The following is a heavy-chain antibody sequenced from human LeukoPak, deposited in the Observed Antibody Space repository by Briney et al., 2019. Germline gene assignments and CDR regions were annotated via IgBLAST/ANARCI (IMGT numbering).Heavy chain of an antibody. Sequence: GGSLRLSCAASGFTISSNYMSWVRQAPGKGLEWVSIIYSSGSRYYADSVKGRFTISRDHSKNTLYLQMNTLRAEDTAVYYCARYKTAGDYFDYWGQGTLVTVSS. CDR2: IYSSGSR. D-gene: IGHD2-21*02. J-gene: IGHJ4*02. CDR3: ARYKTAGDYFDY. V-gene: IGHV3-53*01. CDR1: GFTISSNY.